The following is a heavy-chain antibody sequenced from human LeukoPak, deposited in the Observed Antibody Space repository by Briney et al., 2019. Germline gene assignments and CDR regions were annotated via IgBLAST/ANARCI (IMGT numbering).Heavy chain of an antibody. CDR3: ASGGSSDDFWSGYDNWFDP. D-gene: IGHD3-3*01. V-gene: IGHV1-2*02. J-gene: IGHJ5*02. CDR2: INPNSGGT. CDR1: GYTFTGYY. Sequence: GPVKVSCKASGYTFTGYYMHWVRPAPGQGLEWMGWINPNSGGTNYAQKFQGRVTMTRDTSISTAYMELSRLRSDDTAVYYCASGGSSDDFWSGYDNWFDPWGQGTLVTVSS.